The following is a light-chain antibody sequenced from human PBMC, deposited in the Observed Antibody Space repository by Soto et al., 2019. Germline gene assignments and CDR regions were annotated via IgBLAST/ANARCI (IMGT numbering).Light chain of an antibody. CDR1: QSISSW. J-gene: IGKJ1*01. Sequence: DIKITQSPSTLSASVGDRVTITCRASQSISSWLAWYQQKPGKAPKLLIFDVSSLESGVPSRFSGSGSGTEFTLTISSLQPDDFATYYCQQYSTYATFGQGTKVDI. CDR3: QQYSTYAT. V-gene: IGKV1-5*01. CDR2: DVS.